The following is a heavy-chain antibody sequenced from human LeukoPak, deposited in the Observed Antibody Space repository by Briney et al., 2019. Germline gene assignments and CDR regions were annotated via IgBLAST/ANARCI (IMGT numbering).Heavy chain of an antibody. CDR3: ARGGGSHYIDY. CDR2: INHSGST. CDR1: GGSFSGYY. Sequence: PSETLSLTCAVYGGSFSGYYWSWIRQPPGKGLEWIGEINHSGSTNYNPSLKSRVTISVDTSKNQFSLKLSSVTAADTAVYYCARGGGSHYIDYWGQGTLVTVSS. D-gene: IGHD1-26*01. V-gene: IGHV4-34*01. J-gene: IGHJ4*02.